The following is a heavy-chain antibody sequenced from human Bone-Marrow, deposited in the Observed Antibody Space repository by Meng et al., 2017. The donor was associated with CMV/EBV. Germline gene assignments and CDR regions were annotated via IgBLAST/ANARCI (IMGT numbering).Heavy chain of an antibody. Sequence: SETLSLTCAVYGGSFSGYYWSWIRQPPGKGLEWIGEINHSGSTNYNPSLKRRVTISVDTSKNQYSLKLSSVNAADTAVYYCARGTVNSPVGVPAAGIYWFDPWGQGTLVTVSS. CDR2: INHSGST. D-gene: IGHD2-2*01. J-gene: IGHJ5*02. V-gene: IGHV4-34*01. CDR1: GGSFSGYY. CDR3: ARGTVNSPVGVPAAGIYWFDP.